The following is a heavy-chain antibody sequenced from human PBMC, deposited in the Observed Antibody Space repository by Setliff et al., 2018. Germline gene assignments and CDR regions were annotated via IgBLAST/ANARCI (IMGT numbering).Heavy chain of an antibody. CDR1: GGSVSSTSHY. V-gene: IGHV4-39*07. J-gene: IGHJ4*02. Sequence: SETLSLTCTVSGGSVSSTSHYWGWIRQAPGKGLEWIGRLHTSGSIDYNPSLKSRVTISVDTSKNQFSLRLRSVTAADTAVYFCARDNTMVGATDYWGLGTLVTVSS. D-gene: IGHD1-26*01. CDR2: LHTSGSI. CDR3: ARDNTMVGATDY.